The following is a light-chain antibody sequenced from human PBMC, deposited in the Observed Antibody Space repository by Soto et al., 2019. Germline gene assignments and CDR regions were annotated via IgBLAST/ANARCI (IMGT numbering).Light chain of an antibody. Sequence: DIQMPQSTSSLATSEGDGVTLTSRASQSISRFLAWYQQKPRKAPKLLISDASSLEGGVPSRFSGSGSGTEFTLTISSLQPDDFATYYCQQYSHCSVTFGQGTKVDIK. J-gene: IGKJ1*01. V-gene: IGKV1-5*01. CDR2: DAS. CDR1: QSISRF. CDR3: QQYSHCSVT.